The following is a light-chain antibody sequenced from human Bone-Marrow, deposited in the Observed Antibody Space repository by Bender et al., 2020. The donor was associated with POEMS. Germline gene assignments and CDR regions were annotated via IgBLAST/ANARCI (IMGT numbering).Light chain of an antibody. CDR3: CSYAGSNTYV. Sequence: QSALTQPRSVSGSPGQSVTISCTGTTSDVGGYNVVSWYQQHPGKAPEVIIYEGTKRPSGVSNRFSASKSGNTASLTISGLQAEDEADYYCCSYAGSNTYVFGTGTKVTVL. CDR2: EGT. J-gene: IGLJ1*01. V-gene: IGLV2-23*01. CDR1: TSDVGGYNV.